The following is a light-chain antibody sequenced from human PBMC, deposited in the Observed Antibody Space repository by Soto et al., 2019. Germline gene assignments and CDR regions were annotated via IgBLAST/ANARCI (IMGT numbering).Light chain of an antibody. CDR1: QSVSSN. CDR3: QQYNNWPPTT. V-gene: IGKV3-15*01. J-gene: IGKJ5*01. Sequence: EIVMTQSPATLSVSPGERATLSCRASQSVSSNLAWYQQKPDQAPRLLIYGASTRATGIPARFSGSGSGTEFTLTISSLQSEDFAVYYCQQYNNWPPTTFGQGTRLEIK. CDR2: GAS.